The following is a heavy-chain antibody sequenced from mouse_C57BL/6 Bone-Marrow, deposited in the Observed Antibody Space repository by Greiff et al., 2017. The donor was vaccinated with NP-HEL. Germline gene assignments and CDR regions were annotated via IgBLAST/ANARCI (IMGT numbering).Heavy chain of an antibody. V-gene: IGHV5-6*01. CDR3: ARRRGLRTGYAMDY. J-gene: IGHJ4*01. Sequence: EVHLVESGGDLVKPGGSLKLSCAASGFTFSSYGMSWVRQTPDKRLEWVATISSGGSYTYYPDSVKGRFTISRDNAKNTLYLQMSSLKSEDTAMYYCARRRGLRTGYAMDYWGQGTSVTVSS. D-gene: IGHD2-4*01. CDR1: GFTFSSYG. CDR2: ISSGGSYT.